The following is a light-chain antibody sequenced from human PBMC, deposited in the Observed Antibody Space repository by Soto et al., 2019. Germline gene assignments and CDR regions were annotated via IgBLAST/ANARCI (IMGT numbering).Light chain of an antibody. CDR1: QSIKTW. CDR3: QQYESYSWT. V-gene: IGKV1-5*01. Sequence: DAQMTQSPSTLTASVGDRVTITCRASQSIKTWLAWYQRKPGRAPNLLIYDASSLQSGVPSRFSGSGSGTEFTLTISSLQPDDSATYYCQQYESYSWTFGQGTKVDIK. CDR2: DAS. J-gene: IGKJ1*01.